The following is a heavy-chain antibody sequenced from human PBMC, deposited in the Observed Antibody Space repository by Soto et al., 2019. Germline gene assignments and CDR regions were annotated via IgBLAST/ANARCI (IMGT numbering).Heavy chain of an antibody. D-gene: IGHD6-19*01. J-gene: IGHJ4*02. Sequence: GGSLRLSCAASGFTFSSYSMNWVRQAPGKGLEWVSYISSSSTIYYADSVKGRFTISRDNAKNSLYLQMNSLRAEDTAVYYCARVDPPLTYSSGWYGALGYWGQGTLVTVSS. V-gene: IGHV3-48*01. CDR3: ARVDPPLTYSSGWYGALGY. CDR2: ISSSSTI. CDR1: GFTFSSYS.